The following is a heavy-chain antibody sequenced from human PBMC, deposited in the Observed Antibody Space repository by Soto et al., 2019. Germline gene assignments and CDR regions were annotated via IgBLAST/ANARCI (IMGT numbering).Heavy chain of an antibody. CDR1: GGSISSGGYS. CDR2: IYHSGST. D-gene: IGHD4-17*01. CDR3: AREPYGDYVRYVDP. J-gene: IGHJ5*02. V-gene: IGHV4-30-2*01. Sequence: SETLSLTCAVSGGSISSGGYSWSWIRQPPGKGLEWIGYIYHSGSTYYNPSLKSRVTISVDRSKNQFSLKLSSVTAADTAVYYCAREPYGDYVRYVDPWGQGTLVTVSS.